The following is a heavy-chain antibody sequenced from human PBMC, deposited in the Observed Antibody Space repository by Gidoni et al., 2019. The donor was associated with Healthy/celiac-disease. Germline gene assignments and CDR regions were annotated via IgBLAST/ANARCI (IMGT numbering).Heavy chain of an antibody. Sequence: EVQLVESGGGLVQPGRSLSISCTASGFPFGDYAMSWFRQAPGKGLRWVGFIRSKAYGGTTEYAASVKGRFTISRDDSKSIAYLQMNSLKTEDTAVYYCTRDPWERDGDSLGYYYGMDVWGQGTTVTVSS. V-gene: IGHV3-49*03. J-gene: IGHJ6*02. CDR1: GFPFGDYA. D-gene: IGHD4-17*01. CDR3: TRDPWERDGDSLGYYYGMDV. CDR2: IRSKAYGGTT.